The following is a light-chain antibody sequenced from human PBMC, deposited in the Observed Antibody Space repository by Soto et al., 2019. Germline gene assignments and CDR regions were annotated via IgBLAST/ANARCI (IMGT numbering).Light chain of an antibody. CDR2: GAY. Sequence: DIQMTQSPSSLSASVGDRVTITCQASQDINNHLNWYQQTSGKAAKLLIYGAYNLETGVQSRFSGSQSGTDFTFTITTLQAEDVATYFCQQCGNLPPTFGGGTKVEI. CDR1: QDINNH. CDR3: QQCGNLPPT. V-gene: IGKV1-33*01. J-gene: IGKJ4*01.